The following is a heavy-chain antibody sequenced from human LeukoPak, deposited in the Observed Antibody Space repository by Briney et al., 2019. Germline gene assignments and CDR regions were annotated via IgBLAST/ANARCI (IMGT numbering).Heavy chain of an antibody. Sequence: ASVKVSCKASGYTFTSYGISWVRQAPGQGLEWMGWISAYNGNTNYAQKLQGRVTMTTDTSTSTACMELRSLRSDDTAVYYCARDVDYYDSSGHYDYWGQGTLVTVSS. V-gene: IGHV1-18*01. CDR1: GYTFTSYG. D-gene: IGHD3-22*01. CDR3: ARDVDYYDSSGHYDY. CDR2: ISAYNGNT. J-gene: IGHJ4*02.